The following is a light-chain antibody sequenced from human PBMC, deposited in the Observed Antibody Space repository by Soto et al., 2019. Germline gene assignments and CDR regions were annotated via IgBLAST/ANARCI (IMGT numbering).Light chain of an antibody. CDR2: EVS. CDR3: SSYAGSNNFVV. Sequence: QSALTQPPSASGSPGQSVTISCTGTSSDVGAYNYVSWYQQYPGKAPKVIIYEVSKWPSGVPDRFSGSKSGNTASLTVSGLQAEDEADYYCSSYAGSNNFVVFGGGTKVTV. CDR1: SSDVGAYNY. V-gene: IGLV2-8*01. J-gene: IGLJ2*01.